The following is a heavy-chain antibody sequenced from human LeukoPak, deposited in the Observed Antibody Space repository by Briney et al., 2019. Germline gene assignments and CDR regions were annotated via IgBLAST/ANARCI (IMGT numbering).Heavy chain of an antibody. V-gene: IGHV1-69*13. CDR1: GGTFSSYA. CDR3: AARDRKYGGNSGSDY. J-gene: IGHJ4*02. Sequence: SVKVSCKASGGTFSSYAISWVRQAPVQGLEWMGGIIPIFGTANYAQKFQGRVTITADESTSTAYMELSSLRSEDTAVYYCAARDRKYGGNSGSDYWGQGTPVTVSS. D-gene: IGHD4-23*01. CDR2: IIPIFGTA.